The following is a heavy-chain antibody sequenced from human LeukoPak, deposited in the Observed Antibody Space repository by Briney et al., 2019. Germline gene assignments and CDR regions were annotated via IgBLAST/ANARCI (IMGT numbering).Heavy chain of an antibody. CDR2: INHSGST. V-gene: IGHV4-34*01. Sequence: SETLSLTCAVYGGSFSGYYWSWIRQPPGKGLEWIGEINHSGSTNYNPSLKSRVTISVDTSKNQFSLKLSSVTAADTAVYYCARGILRYFDWSPHFDYWGQGTLVTVSS. D-gene: IGHD3-9*01. CDR1: GGSFSGYY. J-gene: IGHJ4*02. CDR3: ARGILRYFDWSPHFDY.